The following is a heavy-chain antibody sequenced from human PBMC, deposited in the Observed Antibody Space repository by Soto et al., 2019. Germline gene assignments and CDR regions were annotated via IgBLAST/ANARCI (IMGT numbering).Heavy chain of an antibody. J-gene: IGHJ6*02. CDR2: INVYNGNT. CDR1: GYTFTNYG. V-gene: IGHV1-18*01. Sequence: GASVKVSCKASGYTFTNYGINWVRQAPGQGLEWMGWINVYNGNTNYAQSLQGRVTMTTDTSTNTAYMELRSLRSDDTAVYYCARDPLIVAVSSDYGMDVWGQGTTVTVS. D-gene: IGHD2-21*01. CDR3: ARDPLIVAVSSDYGMDV.